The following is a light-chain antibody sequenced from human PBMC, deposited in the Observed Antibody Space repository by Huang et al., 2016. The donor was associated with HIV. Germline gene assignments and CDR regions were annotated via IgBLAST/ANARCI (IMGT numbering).Light chain of an antibody. V-gene: IGKV3-15*01. CDR2: DAS. CDR3: QQYNDWPLT. Sequence: EIVMTQSPATLSVSPGERATLSCRASQSVSNYLAWYQQKPGQAPRLLIYDASTGATGIPARFSGSGSGTEFTLTISSLQSEDSAVYDCQQYNDWPLTFGGWTKVEIK. CDR1: QSVSNY. J-gene: IGKJ4*01.